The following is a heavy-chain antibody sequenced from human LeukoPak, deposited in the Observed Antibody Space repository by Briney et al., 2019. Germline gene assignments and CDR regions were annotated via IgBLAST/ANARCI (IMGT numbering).Heavy chain of an antibody. CDR3: TKRLPGYLFGDY. Sequence: GGSLRLSCTASGFTFGDYAMIWVRQAPGKGLEWVSFIRSKAYGGTTEYAASVKGRFTISRDDFKSIAYLQMNSLKTEDTAVYYCTKRLPGYLFGDYWGQGTLVTVSS. CDR1: GFTFGDYA. J-gene: IGHJ4*02. V-gene: IGHV3-49*04. D-gene: IGHD3-3*01. CDR2: IRSKAYGGTT.